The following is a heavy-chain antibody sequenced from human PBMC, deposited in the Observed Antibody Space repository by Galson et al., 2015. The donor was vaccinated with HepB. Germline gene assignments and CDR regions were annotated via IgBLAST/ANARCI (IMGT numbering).Heavy chain of an antibody. Sequence: QSGAEVKKPGESLRISCKGSGYSFTSYWISWVRQMPGKGLEWMGRIDPSDSYTNYSPSFQGHVTISADKSISTAYLQWSSLKASDTAMYYCARHECRDCSSTSCYSCWFDPWGQGTLVTVSS. CDR2: IDPSDSYT. D-gene: IGHD2-2*01. CDR1: GYSFTSYW. J-gene: IGHJ5*02. CDR3: ARHECRDCSSTSCYSCWFDP. V-gene: IGHV5-10-1*01.